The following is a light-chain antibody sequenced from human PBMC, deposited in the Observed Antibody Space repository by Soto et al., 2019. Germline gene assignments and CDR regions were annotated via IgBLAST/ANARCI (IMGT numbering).Light chain of an antibody. J-gene: IGKJ1*01. Sequence: TQMTQSPSSVSAAVGYTGTITCRPSQGISVWLAWYQLRPGQAPKLLIYATSRVHGVPSRFAGRGSETDFTHTINNLQPEDSAIYYCQQGNSFPWAFGQGTKG. CDR1: QGISVW. CDR3: QQGNSFPWA. CDR2: ATS. V-gene: IGKV1-12*01.